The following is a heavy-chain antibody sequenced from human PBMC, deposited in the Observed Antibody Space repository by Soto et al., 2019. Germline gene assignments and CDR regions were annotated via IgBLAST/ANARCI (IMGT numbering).Heavy chain of an antibody. CDR2: INTHNGNT. V-gene: IGHV1-18*01. CDR1: GYTFTTYG. Sequence: ASVKVSCKASGYTFTTYGVSWVRQAPGQGLEWMGWINTHNGNTNYAQNLQGRVIMTADTSTSTAYMELRSLRSDDTAVYYCTREGSAPYYYYGMDAWGQGTTVTVSS. CDR3: TREGSAPYYYYGMDA. J-gene: IGHJ6*02. D-gene: IGHD3-10*01.